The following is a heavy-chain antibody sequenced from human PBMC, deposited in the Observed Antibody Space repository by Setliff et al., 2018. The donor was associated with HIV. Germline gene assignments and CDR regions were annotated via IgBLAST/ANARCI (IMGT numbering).Heavy chain of an antibody. V-gene: IGHV4-38-2*01. CDR2: IYHTGSA. J-gene: IGHJ6*02. Sequence: SETLSLTCGVSGYSLTSDFYWGWIRQSPGKGLEWVGNIYHTGSAYYNPSLASRVIISIDASKEQFSLTVTSVTDADTAVYFCARFDYYSYTVDVWGQGTAVTVSS. CDR1: GYSLTSDFY. CDR3: ARFDYYSYTVDV.